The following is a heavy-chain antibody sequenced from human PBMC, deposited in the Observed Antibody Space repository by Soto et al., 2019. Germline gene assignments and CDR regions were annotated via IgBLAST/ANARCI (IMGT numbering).Heavy chain of an antibody. V-gene: IGHV1-69*13. Sequence: SVKVSCKASGGTFSSYAISWVRQAPGQGLEWMGGIIPIFGTANYAQKFQGRVTITADESTSTAYMELSSLRSEDTAVYYCARNPPRVAAAGTLRYYYYGMDVWGQGTTVTVS. CDR2: IIPIFGTA. CDR1: GGTFSSYA. CDR3: ARNPPRVAAAGTLRYYYYGMDV. J-gene: IGHJ6*02. D-gene: IGHD6-13*01.